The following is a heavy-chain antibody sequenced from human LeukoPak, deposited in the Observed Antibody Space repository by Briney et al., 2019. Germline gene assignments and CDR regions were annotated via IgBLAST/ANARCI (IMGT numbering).Heavy chain of an antibody. V-gene: IGHV3-48*01. D-gene: IGHD6-19*01. J-gene: IGHJ4*02. CDR1: GFTFSSYS. Sequence: PGGSLRLSCAASGFTFSSYSMNWVRQAPGKGLEWVSYISSSSSTIYYADSVKGRFTISRDNAKNSLYPQMNSLRAEDTAVYYCASIGTVAGTVDWGQGTLVTVSS. CDR3: ASIGTVAGTVD. CDR2: ISSSSSTI.